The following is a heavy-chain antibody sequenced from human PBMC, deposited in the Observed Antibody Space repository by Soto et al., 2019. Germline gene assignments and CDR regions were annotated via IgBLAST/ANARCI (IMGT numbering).Heavy chain of an antibody. CDR1: GFTFSLYS. CDR3: VRARSTDSRPDY. V-gene: IGHV3-21*06. D-gene: IGHD3-22*01. Sequence: PGGSLRLSCAASGFTFSLYSMMWVRRAPGKGLDWVSSISSSSTYIYYADSLKGRFTVPRDNAKNSLYLQMDSLRAEDTAMYYCVRARSTDSRPDYWGQGTLVTFSS. J-gene: IGHJ4*02. CDR2: ISSSSTYI.